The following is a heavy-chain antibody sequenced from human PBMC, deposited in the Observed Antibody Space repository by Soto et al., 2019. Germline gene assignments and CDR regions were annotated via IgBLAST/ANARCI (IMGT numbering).Heavy chain of an antibody. V-gene: IGHV6-1*01. CDR2: TYFRSKWYN. J-gene: IGHJ5*02. Sequence: SQTLSLTCAISGDSVSSNTASWNWIRQSPSRGLEWLGRTYFRSKWYNDYAVSVKSRIIINPDTSNNQFSLQLNSVTPEDTAVYFCAKGDNLGPKTGYAFDPWGQGTMVTVSS. CDR3: AKGDNLGPKTGYAFDP. D-gene: IGHD5-12*01. CDR1: GDSVSSNTAS.